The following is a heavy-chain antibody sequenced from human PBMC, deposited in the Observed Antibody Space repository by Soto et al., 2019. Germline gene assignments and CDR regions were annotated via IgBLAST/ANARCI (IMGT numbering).Heavy chain of an antibody. Sequence: XATLSLTFAVSGGSIISSNWWNWFRQPPGKGLEWIGEIYHSGSTYYKPSLKSRVAMSVDTSKNQFSLKLTSATAADTAVYYCARRDWSGSTSHFYFDYWGQGVLVTVSS. CDR2: IYHSGST. J-gene: IGHJ4*02. CDR1: GGSIISSNW. V-gene: IGHV4-4*02. D-gene: IGHD3-9*01. CDR3: ARRDWSGSTSHFYFDY.